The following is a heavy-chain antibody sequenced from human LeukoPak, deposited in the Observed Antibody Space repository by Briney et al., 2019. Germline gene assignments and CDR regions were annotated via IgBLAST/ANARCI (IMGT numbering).Heavy chain of an antibody. CDR1: GFTFSSYW. V-gene: IGHV3-7*03. Sequence: GGSLRLSCVAFGFTFSSYWMTWVRQAPGKGLEWVANIKTDGSQIYYVDSVKGRFTISRDNAKNSLYLQMNSLRAEDTAVYYCAKDGTYGEPYDYWGQGTLVTVSS. D-gene: IGHD4-17*01. CDR2: IKTDGSQI. J-gene: IGHJ4*02. CDR3: AKDGTYGEPYDY.